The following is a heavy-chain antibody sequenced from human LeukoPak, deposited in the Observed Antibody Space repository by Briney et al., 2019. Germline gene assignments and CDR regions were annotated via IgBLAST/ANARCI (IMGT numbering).Heavy chain of an antibody. J-gene: IGHJ4*02. CDR1: GGSFSGYY. D-gene: IGHD1-26*01. Sequence: PSETLSLTCAVYGGSFSGYYWSWIRQPPGKGLEWIGEINHSGSTNYNPSLKSRVTISVDTSKNQFSLKLSSVTAADTAVYYCARGTGRGGSYLILWGQGTLVTVSS. CDR2: INHSGST. V-gene: IGHV4-34*01. CDR3: ARGTGRGGSYLIL.